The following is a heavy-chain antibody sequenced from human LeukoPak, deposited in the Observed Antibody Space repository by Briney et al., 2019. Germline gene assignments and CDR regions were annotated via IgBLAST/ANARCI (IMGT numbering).Heavy chain of an antibody. CDR3: ASWGSRLVVPAAVYPRESALKNYFDY. J-gene: IGHJ4*02. CDR1: GFTFSSYS. D-gene: IGHD2-2*01. Sequence: PGGSLRLSCAASGFTFSSYSMNWVRQAPGKGLEWVSSISSSSSYIYYADSVKGRFTISRDNAKNSLYLQMNSLRAEDTAVYYCASWGSRLVVPAAVYPRESALKNYFDYWGQGTLVTVSS. CDR2: ISSSSSYI. V-gene: IGHV3-21*01.